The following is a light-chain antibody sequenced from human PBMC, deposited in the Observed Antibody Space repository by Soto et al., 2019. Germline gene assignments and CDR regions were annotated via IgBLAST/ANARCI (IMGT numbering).Light chain of an antibody. CDR2: GAS. V-gene: IGKV3-15*01. J-gene: IGKJ1*01. Sequence: EIVMTQSPATLSVSPGERATLSCRASQSVSRNLAWYQQKPGLPPRLLIYGASTRATGIPARFTGSGSGTEFTLTISSLQSEDFAVYYCQQYNNGPPWTFGQGTKVEIK. CDR3: QQYNNGPPWT. CDR1: QSVSRN.